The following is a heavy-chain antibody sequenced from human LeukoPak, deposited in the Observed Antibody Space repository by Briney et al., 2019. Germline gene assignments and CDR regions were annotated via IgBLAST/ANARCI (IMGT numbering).Heavy chain of an antibody. CDR3: ASENGAPDY. V-gene: IGHV3-74*01. CDR1: GFTVSSNY. Sequence: GGSLRLSCAASGFTVSSNYMSWVRQAPGKGLVWVSVINGDGNDIYYADSVKGRFTSSRDNSKNTLYLQMNSLTTEDTAIYYCASENGAPDYWGQGTLVTVSS. D-gene: IGHD2-8*01. J-gene: IGHJ4*02. CDR2: INGDGNDI.